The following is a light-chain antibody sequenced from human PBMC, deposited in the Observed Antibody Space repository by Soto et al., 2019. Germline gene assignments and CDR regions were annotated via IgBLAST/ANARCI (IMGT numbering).Light chain of an antibody. Sequence: EIVLTQSPGTLSLFPGERATLSCRASQTISSTYLAWYQHKPGQAPRLLIYGASSRATGIPDRFSGSGSGTDFTLTISRLEPEDFAVYFCHKCGSLTSSTFGQGTKVEIK. J-gene: IGKJ1*01. CDR3: HKCGSLTSST. V-gene: IGKV3-20*01. CDR2: GAS. CDR1: QTISSTY.